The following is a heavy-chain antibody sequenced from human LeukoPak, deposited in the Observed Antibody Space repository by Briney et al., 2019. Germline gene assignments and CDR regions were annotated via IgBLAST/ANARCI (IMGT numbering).Heavy chain of an antibody. V-gene: IGHV3-53*01. D-gene: IGHD6-13*01. CDR2: IYSGGST. Sequence: GGSLRLSCAASGFTVSSNHMSWGRQAPGKGLGWVSVIYSGGSTYYADSVKGRFTISRDNSKNTLYLQMNSLRAEDTAVYYCASHSSSRYGFDYWGQGTLVTVSS. CDR3: ASHSSSRYGFDY. J-gene: IGHJ4*02. CDR1: GFTVSSNH.